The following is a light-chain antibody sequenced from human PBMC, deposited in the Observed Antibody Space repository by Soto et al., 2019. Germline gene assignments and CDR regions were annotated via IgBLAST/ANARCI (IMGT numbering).Light chain of an antibody. CDR3: QQYGYSPPT. Sequence: EIGLTQSPGTLSLSPGEGATLSCRASQSLSGSYLAWYQQRPGQAPRLLIYGASTRATGIPDRFRGSGSGTDATLTISRLGPEDFAVYYCQQYGYSPPTFGPGTKVDIK. V-gene: IGKV3-20*01. CDR2: GAS. CDR1: QSLSGSY. J-gene: IGKJ3*01.